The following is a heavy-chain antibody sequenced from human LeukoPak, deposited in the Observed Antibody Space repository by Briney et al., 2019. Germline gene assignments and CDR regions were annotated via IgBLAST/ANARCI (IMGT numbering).Heavy chain of an antibody. Sequence: LPGGSLRLSCAGSDFTFSTYWMHWVRQAPGKGLVWVSRISTDGISRTYADSVKGRFTISRDNARNTLFLQMDSLRAEDTAVYYCVRGTSRENGYGGDAPYWGQGTLVIVSS. CDR1: DFTFSTYW. CDR2: ISTDGISR. J-gene: IGHJ4*02. CDR3: VRGTSRENGYGGDAPY. D-gene: IGHD2-21*02. V-gene: IGHV3-74*01.